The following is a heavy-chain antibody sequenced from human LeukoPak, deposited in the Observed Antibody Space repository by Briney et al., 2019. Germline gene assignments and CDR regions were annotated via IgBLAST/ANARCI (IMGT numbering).Heavy chain of an antibody. CDR1: GFTSSSYA. CDR3: ARSLTYYYDSSGYYYPDLFDY. D-gene: IGHD3-22*01. V-gene: IGHV3-64*01. Sequence: GRSLRPSCAPAGFTSSSYAMHWVRQAAGKGRECVAAISTIGGSTYYANSVTGRFTLSRDNFKNTLYLQMGSLRAEDMAVYYCARSLTYYYDSSGYYYPDLFDYWGQGTLVTVSS. CDR2: ISTIGGST. J-gene: IGHJ4*02.